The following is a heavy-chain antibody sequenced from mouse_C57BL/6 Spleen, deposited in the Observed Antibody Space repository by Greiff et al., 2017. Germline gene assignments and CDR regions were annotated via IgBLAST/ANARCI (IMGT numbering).Heavy chain of an antibody. Sequence: QVQLQQPGAELVRPGSSVKLSCKASGYTFTSYWMHWVKQRPIQGLEWIGNIDPSDSETHYNQKFKDKATLTVDKSSSTAYMQLSSLTTEDSVVYYCARGYCGYDPYFDYWGQGTTLTVSS. CDR2: IDPSDSET. CDR1: GYTFTSYW. CDR3: ARGYCGYDPYFDY. J-gene: IGHJ2*01. V-gene: IGHV1-52*01. D-gene: IGHD2-2*01.